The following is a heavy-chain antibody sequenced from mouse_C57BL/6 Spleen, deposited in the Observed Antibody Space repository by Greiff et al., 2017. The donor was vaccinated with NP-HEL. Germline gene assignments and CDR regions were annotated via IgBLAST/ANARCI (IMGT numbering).Heavy chain of an antibody. Sequence: EVQLQQSGPELVKPGASVKISCKASGYTFTDYYMNWVKQSHGKSLEWIGDINPNNGGTSYNQKFKGKATLTVDKSSSTAYMELRSLTSEDSAVYYCAQGISNYVYFDVWGTGTTVTVSS. CDR3: AQGISNYVYFDV. D-gene: IGHD2-5*01. CDR1: GYTFTDYY. V-gene: IGHV1-26*01. J-gene: IGHJ1*03. CDR2: INPNNGGT.